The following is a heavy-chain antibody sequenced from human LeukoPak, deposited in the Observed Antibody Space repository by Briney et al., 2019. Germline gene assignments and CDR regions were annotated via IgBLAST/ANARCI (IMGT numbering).Heavy chain of an antibody. V-gene: IGHV1-2*06. J-gene: IGHJ4*02. CDR3: ARDEEQQLVDY. Sequence: ASVKVSCKASGYTFTGYYMHWVRQAPGQGLEWMGRINLKSGGTNYAQKFQGRDTMTRDTSISTAYMELSRLRSDDTAVYYCARDEEQQLVDYWGQGTLVTVSS. CDR1: GYTFTGYY. CDR2: INLKSGGT. D-gene: IGHD6-13*01.